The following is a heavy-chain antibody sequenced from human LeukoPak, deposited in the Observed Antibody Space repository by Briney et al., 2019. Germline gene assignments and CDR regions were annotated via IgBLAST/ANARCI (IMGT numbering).Heavy chain of an antibody. CDR3: ARVSSSISKYYFDY. V-gene: IGHV3-53*01. Sequence: PGGSLRLSCAASGFTFSSYALTWVRQAPGKGLEWVSVIYSGGSTYYADSVKGRFTISRDNSKNTLYLQMNSLRAEDTAVYYCARVSSSISKYYFDYWGQGTLVTVSS. CDR2: IYSGGST. D-gene: IGHD6-13*01. J-gene: IGHJ4*02. CDR1: GFTFSSYA.